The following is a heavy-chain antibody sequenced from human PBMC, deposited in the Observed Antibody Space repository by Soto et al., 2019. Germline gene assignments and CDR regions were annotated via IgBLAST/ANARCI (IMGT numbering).Heavy chain of an antibody. V-gene: IGHV3-23*01. CDR2: INNIGGST. CDR1: GFTFSTYA. CDR3: AIMGSRSWRESDY. D-gene: IGHD6-13*01. Sequence: EVQLLESGGGLVQPGGSLRLSCAASGFTFSTYAMSWVRRAPGKGLEWVSTINNIGGSTYHADSVKDRCTISRDDSKNTLYLQLISLRAEDTAVYYCAIMGSRSWRESDYWGQGTLVTVSS. J-gene: IGHJ4*02.